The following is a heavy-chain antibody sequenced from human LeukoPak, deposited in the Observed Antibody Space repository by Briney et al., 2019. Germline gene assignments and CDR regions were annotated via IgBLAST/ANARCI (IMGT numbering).Heavy chain of an antibody. Sequence: GGSLRLSCAASGFTFSSYAMTWVRQAPGKGLEWVSTISGSGDTTYYADSVKGRFTISRDNSKNTLYLQMNSLRAEDTAVYYCAKGRDIVVVPAAIGGGFDYWGQGTLVTVSS. V-gene: IGHV3-23*01. CDR2: ISGSGDTT. J-gene: IGHJ4*02. CDR3: AKGRDIVVVPAAIGGGFDY. D-gene: IGHD2-2*01. CDR1: GFTFSSYA.